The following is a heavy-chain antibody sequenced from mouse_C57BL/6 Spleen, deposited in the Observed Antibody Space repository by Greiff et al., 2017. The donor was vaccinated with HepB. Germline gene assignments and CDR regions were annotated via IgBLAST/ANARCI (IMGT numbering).Heavy chain of an antibody. Sequence: QVQLQQPGAELVMPGASVKLSCKASGYTFTSYWMHWVKQRPGQGLEWIGEIDPSDSYTNSNQKFKGKSTLTVDKSSSTAYMQLSSLTSEDSAVYYYARGLGRAYWYVDVWGTGTTVTVSS. D-gene: IGHD4-1*01. CDR3: ARGLGRAYWYVDV. V-gene: IGHV1-69*01. J-gene: IGHJ1*03. CDR1: GYTFTSYW. CDR2: IDPSDSYT.